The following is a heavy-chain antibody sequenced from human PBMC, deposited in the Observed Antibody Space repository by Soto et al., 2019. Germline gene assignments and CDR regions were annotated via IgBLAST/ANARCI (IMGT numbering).Heavy chain of an antibody. CDR2: ISSSSSYT. CDR1: GFTFSDYY. CDR3: ARARGYCSGGNCYGLDY. Sequence: QVQLVESGGGLVKPGGSLRLSCAASGFTFSDYYMSWIRQAPGKGLEWVSYISSSSSYTNYADSVKGRFTISRDNAKNSLYLQMNSLRAEDTAVYYCARARGYCSGGNCYGLDYWGQGTLVTVSS. D-gene: IGHD2-15*01. J-gene: IGHJ4*02. V-gene: IGHV3-11*06.